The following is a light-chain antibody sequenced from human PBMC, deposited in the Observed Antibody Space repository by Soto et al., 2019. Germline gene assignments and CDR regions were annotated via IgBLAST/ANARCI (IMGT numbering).Light chain of an antibody. CDR2: EVS. CDR1: SSDVGAYNY. Sequence: QSALTQPASVSGSPGQSVAISCTGTSSDVGAYNYVSWYQQHPGKAPKLLLSEVSNRPSGVSDRFSVSKSGNTASLTISGLQAEDEADYYCSSLTTSFTYVFGTGTKLTVL. J-gene: IGLJ1*01. V-gene: IGLV2-14*01. CDR3: SSLTTSFTYV.